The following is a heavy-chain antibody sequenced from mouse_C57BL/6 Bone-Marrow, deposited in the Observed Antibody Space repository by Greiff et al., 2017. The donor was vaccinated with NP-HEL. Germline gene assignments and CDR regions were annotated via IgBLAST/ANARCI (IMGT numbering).Heavy chain of an antibody. J-gene: IGHJ2*01. CDR3: ARPVGLRRLYFDY. CDR1: GFTFSDYG. V-gene: IGHV5-17*01. Sequence: EVMLVESGGGLVKPGGSLKLSCAASGFTFSDYGMHWVRQAPEKGLEWVAYISSGSSTIYYADTVKGRFTISRDNAKNTLFLQMTCLRSEDTAMYYCARPVGLRRLYFDYWGQGTTLTVSS. CDR2: ISSGSSTI. D-gene: IGHD2-4*01.